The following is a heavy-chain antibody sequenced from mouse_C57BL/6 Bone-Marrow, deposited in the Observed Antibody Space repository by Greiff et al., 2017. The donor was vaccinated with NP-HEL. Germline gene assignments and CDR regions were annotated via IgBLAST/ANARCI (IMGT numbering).Heavy chain of an antibody. CDR1: GYTFTTYP. J-gene: IGHJ2*01. CDR3: AILFYYYGRGGYFDY. V-gene: IGHV1-47*01. D-gene: IGHD1-1*01. Sequence: VHLVESGAELVKPGASVKMSCKASGYTFTTYPIEWMKQNHGKSLEWIGNFHPYNDDTKYNEKFKGKATLTVEKSSSTVYLELSRLTSDDSAVYYCAILFYYYGRGGYFDYWGQGTTLTVSS. CDR2: FHPYNDDT.